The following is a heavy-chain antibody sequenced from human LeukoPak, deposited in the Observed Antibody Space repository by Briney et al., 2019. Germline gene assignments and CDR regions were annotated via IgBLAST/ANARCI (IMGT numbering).Heavy chain of an antibody. CDR2: IYYSGRT. CDR1: GGSISTYY. V-gene: IGHV4-59*01. Sequence: PSETLSLTCTLSGGSISTYYWSWIRQPPGKGLEWIGYIYYSGRTNYNPSLKSRVTISVDTSKNQFSLKLSSATAADTAVYYCARVRNGYNYQYYFDYWGQGTLVTVSS. CDR3: ARVRNGYNYQYYFDY. J-gene: IGHJ4*02. D-gene: IGHD5-24*01.